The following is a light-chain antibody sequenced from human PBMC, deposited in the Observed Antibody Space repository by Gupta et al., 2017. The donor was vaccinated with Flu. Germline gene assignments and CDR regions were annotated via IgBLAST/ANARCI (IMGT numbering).Light chain of an antibody. CDR3: SSYTSSSTVV. Sequence: TSSDVGSYNRVSWYQQPPGTAPKRMIYEVSNRPSGVPDRFSGSKSGNTASLTISGLQAEDEADYYCSSYTSSSTVVFGGGTKLTVL. J-gene: IGLJ2*01. CDR2: EVS. V-gene: IGLV2-18*02. CDR1: SSDVGSYNR.